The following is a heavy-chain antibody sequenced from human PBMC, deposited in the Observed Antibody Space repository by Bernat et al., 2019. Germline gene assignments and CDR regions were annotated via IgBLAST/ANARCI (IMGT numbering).Heavy chain of an antibody. D-gene: IGHD1-26*01. V-gene: IGHV1-46*01. CDR1: GYTFTSYY. CDR2: INPSGGST. J-gene: IGHJ4*02. Sequence: QVQLVQSGAEVKKPGASVKVSCKASGYTFTSYYMHWVRQAPGQGLEWMGIINPSGGSTSYAQKFQGRVTMTRDTSTSTVYMELRSLRSEDTAVYYCARAENRARPSELIRCYYFDNWGQGTLVTVSS. CDR3: ARAENRARPSELIRCYYFDN.